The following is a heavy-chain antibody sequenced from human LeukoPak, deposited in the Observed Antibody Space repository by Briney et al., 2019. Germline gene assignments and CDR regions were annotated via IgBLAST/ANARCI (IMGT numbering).Heavy chain of an antibody. V-gene: IGHV4-4*07. CDR1: GGSFSSYY. CDR3: AGKTRSTTVTYPEDLFSHFQDV. J-gene: IGHJ6*03. CDR2: IYTRGST. Sequence: SETLSLTCTVSGGSFSSYYWSWIRQPAGKGLEWIGRIYTRGSTNYNPSLKSRVTMSVDTSKNQFSLKLSSVTAADTAVYYCAGKTRSTTVTYPEDLFSHFQDVLGKGTTGTVSS. D-gene: IGHD4-11*01.